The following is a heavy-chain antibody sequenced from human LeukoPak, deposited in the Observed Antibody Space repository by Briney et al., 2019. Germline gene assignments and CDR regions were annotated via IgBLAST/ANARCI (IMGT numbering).Heavy chain of an antibody. CDR3: ARGTYSSSSVANDY. CDR1: GGSISSGGYY. CDR2: IYYSGST. V-gene: IGHV4-31*03. J-gene: IGHJ4*02. Sequence: SQTLSLTCTVSGGSISSGGYYWSWIRQHPGKGLEWIGYIYYSGSTYYNPSLKSRVTISVDTSKNQFSLKLSSVTAADTAVYYCARGTYSSSSVANDYWGQGTLVTVSP. D-gene: IGHD6-6*01.